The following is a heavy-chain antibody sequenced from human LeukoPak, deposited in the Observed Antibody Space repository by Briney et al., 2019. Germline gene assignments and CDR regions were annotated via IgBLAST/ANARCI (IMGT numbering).Heavy chain of an antibody. V-gene: IGHV4-59*01. Sequence: SETLTLSCAASGGTISSYHWSWIRQPPGKGLEWIGHIYHSGTTKYNPSLKSRVTISVDTPQNQFSLQFKSVTGADTAVVYCWGESGYGYPDYWGQGTLVSVSS. D-gene: IGHD3-16*01. CDR3: WGESGYGYPDY. J-gene: IGHJ4*02. CDR2: IYHSGTT. CDR1: GGTISSYH.